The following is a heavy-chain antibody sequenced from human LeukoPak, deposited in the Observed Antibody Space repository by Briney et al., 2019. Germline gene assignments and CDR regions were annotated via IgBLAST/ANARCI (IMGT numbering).Heavy chain of an antibody. CDR1: GGSIDSYY. J-gene: IGHJ4*02. D-gene: IGHD2-2*01. CDR2: IYYTGST. V-gene: IGHV4-59*01. CDR3: ARVYQSAEYYFYY. Sequence: AETLSLTCTVSGGSIDSYYWSWIRQPPGKGLEWIGYIYYTGSTEYHPSLKSRVTISLDTSKNQFSLKLTSVTAADTAVYYCARVYQSAEYYFYYWGPGNQLTVSS.